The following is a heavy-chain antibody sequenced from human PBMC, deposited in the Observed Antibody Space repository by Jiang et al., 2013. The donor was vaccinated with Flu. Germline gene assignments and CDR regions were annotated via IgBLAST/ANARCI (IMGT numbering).Heavy chain of an antibody. D-gene: IGHD6-13*01. Sequence: GPGLVKSSETLSLTCTVSGGSISSYSWNWIRQPPGKGLEWIGYIYYSGSTNYNPSLKSRVTISLETSKNQFSLKLSSVTAADTAVYYCARGSPPFSSRNYGMDVWGQGTTVTASS. J-gene: IGHJ6*02. V-gene: IGHV4-59*01. CDR1: GGSISSYS. CDR2: IYYSGST. CDR3: ARGSPPFSSRNYGMDV.